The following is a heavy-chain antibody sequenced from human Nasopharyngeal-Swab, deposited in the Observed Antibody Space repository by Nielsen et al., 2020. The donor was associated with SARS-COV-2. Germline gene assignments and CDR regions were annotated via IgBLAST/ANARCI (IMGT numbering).Heavy chain of an antibody. V-gene: IGHV5-51*01. CDR2: IYPGDSDT. CDR3: ARVRGYSGDDYFYNYGMDV. D-gene: IGHD5-12*01. CDR1: GYTFTDYW. J-gene: IGHJ6*02. Sequence: ESLKISCQGSGYTFTDYWIAWVRQMPGKGLEWMGIIYPGDSDTRYSPSFQGQVTMSADKSYSTAFLQWRSLKASDTATYYCARVRGYSGDDYFYNYGMDVWGQGTTVTVSS.